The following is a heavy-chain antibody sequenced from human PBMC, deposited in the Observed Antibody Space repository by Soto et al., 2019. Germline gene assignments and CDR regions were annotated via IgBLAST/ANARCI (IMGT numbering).Heavy chain of an antibody. V-gene: IGHV3-23*01. D-gene: IGHD2-2*01. CDR2: IARAGDLI. CDR1: GFTFSNYA. J-gene: IGHJ4*02. CDR3: AKSLTVQVLYYFDS. Sequence: PGGSLRLSCAASGFTFSNYAMVWVRQAPGKGLEWVSAIARAGDLIRYADSVKGRFTISRDNSNNTLYLQMSSLRAEDTAIYFCAKSLTVQVLYYFDSWGPGTPVTVSS.